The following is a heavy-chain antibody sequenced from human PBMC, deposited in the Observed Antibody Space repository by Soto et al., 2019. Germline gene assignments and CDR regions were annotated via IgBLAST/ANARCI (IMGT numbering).Heavy chain of an antibody. D-gene: IGHD3-22*01. Sequence: SENLSLTCTPSGGSISTYFWSWIRQPAGGGLEWIGRIYTTGSTNYNPSLKSRVTMSLDTSRNQFSLKLSSVTAADTAVYYCAREGGYFDSSGSGVYHYHGVDVWGQGTTVTVSS. J-gene: IGHJ6*02. CDR3: AREGGYFDSSGSGVYHYHGVDV. V-gene: IGHV4-4*07. CDR2: IYTTGST. CDR1: GGSISTYF.